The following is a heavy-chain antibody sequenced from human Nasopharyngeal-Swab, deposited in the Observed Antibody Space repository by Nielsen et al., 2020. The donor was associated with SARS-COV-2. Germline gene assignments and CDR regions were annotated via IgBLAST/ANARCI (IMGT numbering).Heavy chain of an antibody. D-gene: IGHD3-9*01. Sequence: SETLSLTCTVSGGSISSGDYYWSWIRQPPGKGLEWIGYIYYSGSTYYNPSLKSRVTISVDTSKNQFSLKLSSVTAADTAVYYCARENVLRYFDWLLNDAFDIWGQGTMVTVSS. V-gene: IGHV4-30-4*02. J-gene: IGHJ3*02. CDR1: GGSISSGDYY. CDR3: ARENVLRYFDWLLNDAFDI. CDR2: IYYSGST.